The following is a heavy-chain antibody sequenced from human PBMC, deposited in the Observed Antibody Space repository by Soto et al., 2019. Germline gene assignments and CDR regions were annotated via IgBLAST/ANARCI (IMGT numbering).Heavy chain of an antibody. CDR2: ISAYNGNT. V-gene: IGHV1-18*04. J-gene: IGHJ3*02. D-gene: IGHD3-16*01. Sequence: GASVKVSCKASGYTFTSYGISWVRQAPGQGLGWMGWISAYNGNTNYAQKLQGRVTMTTDTSTSTAYMELRSLRSDDTAVYYCARDLPGAYAWVLQTSDAFDIWGQGTMVTVSS. CDR3: ARDLPGAYAWVLQTSDAFDI. CDR1: GYTFTSYG.